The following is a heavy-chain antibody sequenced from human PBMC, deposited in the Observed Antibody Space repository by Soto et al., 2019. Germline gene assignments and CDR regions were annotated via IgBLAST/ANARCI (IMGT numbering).Heavy chain of an antibody. V-gene: IGHV4-30-2*01. J-gene: IGHJ2*01. CDR2: IYHSGST. CDR1: GGSISSGGYS. Sequence: QLQLQESGSGLVKPSQTLSLTCAVSGGSISSGGYSWSWIRQPPGKGLEWIGYIYHSGSTYYNPSLKSRVTISVDRSMNQFSLKRSAVTAADTAVYYCARGASGIEVAGTRDWYFDLWGRGTLVTVSS. CDR3: ARGASGIEVAGTRDWYFDL. D-gene: IGHD6-19*01.